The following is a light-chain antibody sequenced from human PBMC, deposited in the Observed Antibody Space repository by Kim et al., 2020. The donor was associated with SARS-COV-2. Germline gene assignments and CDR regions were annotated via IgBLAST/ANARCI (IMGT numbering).Light chain of an antibody. CDR1: QSISTK. CDR3: QQYNDWLT. J-gene: IGKJ2*01. V-gene: IGKV3-15*01. Sequence: LSVSPGERATLSCRTSQSISTKLAWYQQKPGQAPRLLIYGASTRVTGIPARFSGSGSGTEFTLTISSLQSEDFGLYYCQQYNDWLTFGEGTKLEI. CDR2: GAS.